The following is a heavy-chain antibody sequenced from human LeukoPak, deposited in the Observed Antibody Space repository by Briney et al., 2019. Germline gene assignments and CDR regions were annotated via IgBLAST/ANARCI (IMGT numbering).Heavy chain of an antibody. CDR3: AKGLFRDGSGNYYIRTSDI. J-gene: IGHJ3*02. D-gene: IGHD3-10*01. Sequence: PGGSLRLSCAASGFTFGSYALRWVRQAPGKGLEWVSAISGSGGITYYADSVKGRFTISRDNSKNMVYLQMNSLRAEDTAVYYCAKGLFRDGSGNYYIRTSDIWGQGTMVTVSS. CDR2: ISGSGGIT. CDR1: GFTFGSYA. V-gene: IGHV3-23*01.